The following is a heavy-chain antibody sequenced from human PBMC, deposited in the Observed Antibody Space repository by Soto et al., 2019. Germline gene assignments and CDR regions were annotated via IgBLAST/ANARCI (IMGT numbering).Heavy chain of an antibody. CDR1: GFTFSSYG. Sequence: PGGSLRLSCAASGFTFSSYGMHWVRQAPGKGREWVAVISYDGSNKYYADSVKGRFTISRDNSKNTLYLQMNSLRAEDTAVYYCAKEETGQQWLGRRTYYYYYGMDVWGQGTTVTVS. CDR2: ISYDGSNK. J-gene: IGHJ6*02. V-gene: IGHV3-30*18. D-gene: IGHD6-19*01. CDR3: AKEETGQQWLGRRTYYYYYGMDV.